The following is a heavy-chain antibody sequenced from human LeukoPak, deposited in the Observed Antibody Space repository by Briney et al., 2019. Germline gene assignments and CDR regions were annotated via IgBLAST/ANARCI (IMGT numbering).Heavy chain of an antibody. CDR1: GGSISSGGYY. D-gene: IGHD1-26*01. J-gene: IGHJ4*02. CDR2: IYHSGST. CDR3: ARDFGGSYPTPFDY. V-gene: IGHV4-30-2*01. Sequence: SETLSLTCTVSGGSISSGGYYWSWIRQPPGKGLEWIGYIYHSGSTYYNPSLKSPVTISVDRSKNQFSLKLSSVTAADTAVYYCARDFGGSYPTPFDYWGQGTLVTVSS.